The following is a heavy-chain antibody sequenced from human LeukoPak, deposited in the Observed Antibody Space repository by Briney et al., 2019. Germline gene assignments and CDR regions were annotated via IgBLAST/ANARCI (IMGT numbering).Heavy chain of an antibody. CDR1: GGTFSSYA. D-gene: IGHD3-9*01. Sequence: SVKVSCKASGGTFSSYAISWVRQAPGQGLEWMGRIIPILGIANYAQKFQGRVTITADKSTSTAYMELSSLRSEDTAVYYCATYLYDIPPSDYYYYGMDVWGQGTTVTVSS. CDR3: ATYLYDIPPSDYYYYGMDV. V-gene: IGHV1-69*04. J-gene: IGHJ6*02. CDR2: IIPILGIA.